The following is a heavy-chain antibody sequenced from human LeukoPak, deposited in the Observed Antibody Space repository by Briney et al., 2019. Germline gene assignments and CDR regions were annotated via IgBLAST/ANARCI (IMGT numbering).Heavy chain of an antibody. CDR3: ARGAPGYGDYGY. CDR2: IYYSGST. D-gene: IGHD4-17*01. V-gene: IGHV4-59*08. Sequence: SETLSLTCTVSGGSISSYYWSWIRQPPGKGLEWIGYIYYSGSTNYNPSLKSRVTISVDTSKNQFSLKLSSVTAADTAVYYCARGAPGYGDYGYWGQGTLVTVSS. J-gene: IGHJ4*02. CDR1: GGSISSYY.